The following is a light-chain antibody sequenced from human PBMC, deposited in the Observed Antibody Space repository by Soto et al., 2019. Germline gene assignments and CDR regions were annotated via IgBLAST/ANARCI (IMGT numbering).Light chain of an antibody. CDR2: EVS. CDR1: SSDVGGYNY. CDR3: SSYTSSSTYV. Sequence: QSALTQTASVSGSPGQSITMSCTGTSSDVGGYNYVSWYQQHPGRAPKLMIYEVSNRPSGVSNRFSGSKSGNTASLTMSGLQPEDEADYYCSSYTSSSTYVFGTGTKVTVL. V-gene: IGLV2-14*01. J-gene: IGLJ1*01.